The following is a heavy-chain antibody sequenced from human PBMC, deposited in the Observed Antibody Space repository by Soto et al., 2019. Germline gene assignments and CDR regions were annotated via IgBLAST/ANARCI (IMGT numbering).Heavy chain of an antibody. CDR3: ARGQYYDILTGYLDWFDP. CDR1: GGSISSGGYY. Sequence: PSETLSLTCTVSGGSISSGGYYWSWIRQHPGKGLEWIGYIYYSGSTYYNPSLKSRVTISVDTSKNQFSLKLSSVTAADTAVYYCARGQYYDILTGYLDWFDPWGQGTLVTVSS. V-gene: IGHV4-31*03. CDR2: IYYSGST. D-gene: IGHD3-9*01. J-gene: IGHJ5*02.